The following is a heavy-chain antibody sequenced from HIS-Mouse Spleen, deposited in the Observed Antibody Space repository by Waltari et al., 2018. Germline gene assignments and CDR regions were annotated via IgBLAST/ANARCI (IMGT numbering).Heavy chain of an antibody. CDR2: IWYDGSNK. CDR1: GFTFISYG. D-gene: IGHD1-26*01. V-gene: IGHV3-33*01. CDR3: ARDGLIVGATQYFQH. Sequence: QVQLVESGGGVVQPGRSLRLSCVASGFTFISYGMPWVRQAPGKGLEWVAVIWYDGSNKYYADSVKGRFTISRDNSKNTLYLQMNSLRAEDTAVYYCARDGLIVGATQYFQHWGQGTLVTVSS. J-gene: IGHJ1*01.